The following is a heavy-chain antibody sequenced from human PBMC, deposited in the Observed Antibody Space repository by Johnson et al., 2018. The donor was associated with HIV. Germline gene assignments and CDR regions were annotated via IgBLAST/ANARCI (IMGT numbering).Heavy chain of an antibody. J-gene: IGHJ3*02. D-gene: IGHD1-26*01. CDR1: GFTVSSNY. V-gene: IGHV3-30*03. CDR2: MSYNASNK. Sequence: VQLVESGGGVVQPGRSLRLSCAASGFTVSSNYMSWVRQAPGKGLEWVAIMSYNASNKYYADSVKGRFTISKDNSKNTLYLQMSSLRAEDTAVYYCAREGAPSARDFGAFDIWGQGTMVTVSS. CDR3: AREGAPSARDFGAFDI.